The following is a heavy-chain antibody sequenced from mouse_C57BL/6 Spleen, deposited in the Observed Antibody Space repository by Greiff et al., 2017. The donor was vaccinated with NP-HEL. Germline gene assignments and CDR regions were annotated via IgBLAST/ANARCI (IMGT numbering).Heavy chain of an antibody. CDR1: GYTFTSYW. CDR3: ARGDYGSRDYYAMDY. Sequence: QVQLQQSGAELVKPGASVKLSCKASGYTFTSYWMQWVKQRPGQGLEWIGEIDPSDSYTNYNQKFKGKATLTVDTSSSTAYMQLSSLTSEDSAVYYCARGDYGSRDYYAMDYWGQGTSVTVSS. J-gene: IGHJ4*01. V-gene: IGHV1-50*01. CDR2: IDPSDSYT. D-gene: IGHD1-1*01.